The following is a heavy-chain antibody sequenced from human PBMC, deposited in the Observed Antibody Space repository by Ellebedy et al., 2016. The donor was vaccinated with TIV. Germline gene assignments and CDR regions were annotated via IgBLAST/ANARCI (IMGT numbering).Heavy chain of an antibody. Sequence: SETLSLTXTVSGGSVSRGGYYWSWIRQFPGRGLQWIGHIFYSGSTHYNPSLESRVTMSIDTSKNHFSLKLNSVTVADTAVYYCARKKPPFADPFDYWGQGTLVTVSS. CDR2: IFYSGST. V-gene: IGHV4-31*03. D-gene: IGHD2/OR15-2a*01. CDR3: ARKKPPFADPFDY. CDR1: GGSVSRGGYY. J-gene: IGHJ4*02.